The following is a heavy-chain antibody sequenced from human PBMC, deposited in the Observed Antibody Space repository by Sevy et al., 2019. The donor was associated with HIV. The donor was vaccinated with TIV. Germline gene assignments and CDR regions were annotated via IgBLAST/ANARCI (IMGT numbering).Heavy chain of an antibody. J-gene: IGHJ4*02. Sequence: GESLKISCATSGFTFNSYAMSWVRQAPGKGLEWVSTISTGGGFTYYADSVKGRFSISRDNFNNALFLQMNSLRADDTAMYYCAKDFLSTNYYGTQFDFWGQGTVVTVS. D-gene: IGHD3-10*01. CDR1: GFTFNSYA. CDR3: AKDFLSTNYYGTQFDF. CDR2: ISTGGGFT. V-gene: IGHV3-23*01.